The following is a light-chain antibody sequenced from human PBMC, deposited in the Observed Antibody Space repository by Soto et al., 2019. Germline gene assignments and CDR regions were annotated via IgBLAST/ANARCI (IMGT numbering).Light chain of an antibody. Sequence: DIQMTPSPSSLSASVGDRVTITCQASQDVSNYLNWYQQKLGKAPKLLIYDASNLETGVPSRFSGSGSGTDFTFSISSLQPEDFATYYCQQYENLPLTFGGGTKVDIK. CDR2: DAS. V-gene: IGKV1-33*01. J-gene: IGKJ4*01. CDR3: QQYENLPLT. CDR1: QDVSNY.